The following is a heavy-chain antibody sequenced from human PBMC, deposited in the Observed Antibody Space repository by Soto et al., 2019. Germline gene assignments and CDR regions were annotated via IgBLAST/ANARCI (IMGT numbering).Heavy chain of an antibody. CDR3: VRMGGGSSSPFDY. CDR1: GFTFSSYD. CDR2: IGTAGDT. V-gene: IGHV3-13*01. J-gene: IGHJ4*02. Sequence: EVQLVESGGGLVQPGGSLRLSCAASGFTFSSYDMHWVRQATGKGLEWVSAIGTAGDTYYPGSVKGRFTISRENAKNSLYLQMNSLRAEDTAVYYCVRMGGGSSSPFDYWGQGTLVTVSS. D-gene: IGHD6-6*01.